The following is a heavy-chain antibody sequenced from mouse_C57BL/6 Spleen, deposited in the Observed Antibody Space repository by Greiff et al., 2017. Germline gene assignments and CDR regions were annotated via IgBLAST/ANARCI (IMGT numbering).Heavy chain of an antibody. CDR2: ISSGSSTI. D-gene: IGHD2-4*01. Sequence: EVQVVESGGGLVKPGGSLKLSCAASGFTFSDYGMHWVRQAPEKGLEWVAYISSGSSTIYYADTVKGRFTISRDNAENTLFLQMTSLRSEDTAMYYCARDDYFYYYAMDYWGQGTSVTVSS. J-gene: IGHJ4*01. V-gene: IGHV5-17*01. CDR1: GFTFSDYG. CDR3: ARDDYFYYYAMDY.